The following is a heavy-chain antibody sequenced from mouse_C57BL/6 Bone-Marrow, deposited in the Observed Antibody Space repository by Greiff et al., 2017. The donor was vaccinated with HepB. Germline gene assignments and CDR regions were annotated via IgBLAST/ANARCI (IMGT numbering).Heavy chain of an antibody. V-gene: IGHV3-6*01. D-gene: IGHD1-1*01. CDR3: ARGHYYGFDY. CDR2: ISYDGSN. CDR1: GYSITSGYY. J-gene: IGHJ2*01. Sequence: VQLQQSGPGLVKPSQSLSLTCSVTGYSITSGYYWNWIRQFPGNKLEWMGYISYDGSNNYNPSLKNRISITRDTSKNQFFLKLNSVTTEDTATYYCARGHYYGFDYWGQGTTLTVSS.